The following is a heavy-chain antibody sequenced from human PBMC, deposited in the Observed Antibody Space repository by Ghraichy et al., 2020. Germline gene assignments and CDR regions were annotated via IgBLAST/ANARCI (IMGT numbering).Heavy chain of an antibody. CDR3: ARHRETTVTTKEESWFDP. J-gene: IGHJ5*02. CDR2: IYYSGST. CDR1: GGSISSSGYY. V-gene: IGHV4-39*01. Sequence: SETLSLTCTVSGGSISSSGYYWGWIRQPPGKGLEWIGSIYYSGSTYYNPSLKSRVTISVDTSKNQFSLKLTSVTAADTAVYYCARHRETTVTTKEESWFDPRGQGTLVTVSS. D-gene: IGHD4-17*01.